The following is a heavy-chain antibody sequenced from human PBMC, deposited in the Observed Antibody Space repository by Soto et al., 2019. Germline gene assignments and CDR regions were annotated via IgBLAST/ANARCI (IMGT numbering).Heavy chain of an antibody. J-gene: IGHJ1*01. CDR1: GFTFDDYA. D-gene: IGHD6-13*01. V-gene: IGHV3-9*01. CDR2: ISWNSGSI. CDR3: AKVGWGAAAGPAEYFQH. Sequence: GGSLRLSCAASGFTFDDYAMHWVRQAPGKGLEWVSGISWNSGSIGYADSVKGRFTISRDNAKNSLYLQMNSLRAEDTALYYCAKVGWGAAAGPAEYFQHWGQGTLVTVSS.